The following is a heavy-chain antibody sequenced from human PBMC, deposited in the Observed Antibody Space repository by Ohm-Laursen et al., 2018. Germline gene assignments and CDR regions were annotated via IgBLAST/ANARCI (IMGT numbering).Heavy chain of an antibody. D-gene: IGHD5-12*01. CDR1: GGSISSYY. Sequence: SDTLSLTCTVSGGSISSYYWSWIRQPAGKGLEWIGRIYTSGSTNYNPSLKSRVTMSVDTSKNQFSLKLSSVTAEDTAVYYCARGYSGYDLPNYYYGMDVWGQGTTVTVSS. CDR2: IYTSGST. J-gene: IGHJ6*02. V-gene: IGHV4-4*07. CDR3: ARGYSGYDLPNYYYGMDV.